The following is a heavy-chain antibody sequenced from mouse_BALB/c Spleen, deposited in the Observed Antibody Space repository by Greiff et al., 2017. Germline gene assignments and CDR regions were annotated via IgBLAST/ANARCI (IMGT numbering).Heavy chain of an antibody. CDR3: ARDDNWVMDY. V-gene: IGHV5-9-4*01. CDR1: GFTFSSYA. Sequence: EVNLVESGGGLVKPGGSLKLSCAASGFTFSSYAMSWVRQSPEKRLEWVAEISSGGSYTYYPDTVTGRFTISRDNAKNTLYLEMSSLRSEDTAMYYCARDDNWVMDYWGQGTSVTVSS. J-gene: IGHJ4*01. D-gene: IGHD4-1*01. CDR2: ISSGGSYT.